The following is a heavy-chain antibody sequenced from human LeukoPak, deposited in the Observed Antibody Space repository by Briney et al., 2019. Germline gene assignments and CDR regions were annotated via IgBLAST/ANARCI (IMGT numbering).Heavy chain of an antibody. CDR2: IKQDGSEK. CDR1: GFTFSSYW. V-gene: IGHV3-7*01. D-gene: IGHD3-22*01. J-gene: IGHJ4*02. Sequence: PGGSLRLSCAASGFTFSSYWMSWVRQAPGKGLEWVANIKQDGSEKYYVDSVKGRFTISRDNAKNSLYLQKNSLRAEDTAVYYCARVYYDSSGYYLFFDYWGQGTLVTVSS. CDR3: ARVYYDSSGYYLFFDY.